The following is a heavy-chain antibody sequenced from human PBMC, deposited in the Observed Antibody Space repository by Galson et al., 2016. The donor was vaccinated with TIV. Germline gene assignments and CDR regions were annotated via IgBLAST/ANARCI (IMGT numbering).Heavy chain of an antibody. CDR3: AKGGIVVVNHLDY. D-gene: IGHD3-22*01. CDR1: GFTFSTQA. CDR2: ISGTGDST. J-gene: IGHJ4*02. Sequence: SLRLSCAASGFTFSTQAMSWVRQAPGKGLEWVSGISGTGDSTYYVDSVRGRFTISRDNSKNTVFLHMSSLRAEDTALYYCAKGGIVVVNHLDYWGQGTRVTVSS. V-gene: IGHV3-23*01.